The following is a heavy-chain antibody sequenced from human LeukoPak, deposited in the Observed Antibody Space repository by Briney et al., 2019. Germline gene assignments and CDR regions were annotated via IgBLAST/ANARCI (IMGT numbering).Heavy chain of an antibody. V-gene: IGHV3-23*01. J-gene: IGHJ4*02. CDR3: ARGLPSTVTTGFDY. CDR1: GFTFSSYA. CDR2: ISGSGGST. D-gene: IGHD4-11*01. Sequence: GGSLRLSCAASGFTFSSYAMSWVRQAPGKGLEWVSAISGSGGSTYYADSVKGRFTISRDNAKNSLYLQMNSLRAEDTAVYYCARGLPSTVTTGFDYWGQGTLVTVSS.